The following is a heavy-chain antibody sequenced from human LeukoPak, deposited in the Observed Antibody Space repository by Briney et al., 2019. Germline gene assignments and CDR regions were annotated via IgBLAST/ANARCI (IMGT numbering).Heavy chain of an antibody. CDR1: GFTFSSYE. V-gene: IGHV3-48*03. CDR2: ISSSGSTI. Sequence: PGGSLRLSCAASGFTFSSYEMNWVRQAPGKGLEWVSYISSSGSTIYYADSVKGRFTISRDNARNSLYLQMNSLRAEDTAVYYCARDFDTATPALDYWGQGTLVTVSS. CDR3: ARDFDTATPALDY. J-gene: IGHJ4*02. D-gene: IGHD5-18*01.